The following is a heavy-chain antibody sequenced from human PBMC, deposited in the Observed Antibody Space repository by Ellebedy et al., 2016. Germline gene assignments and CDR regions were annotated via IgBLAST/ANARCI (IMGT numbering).Heavy chain of an antibody. J-gene: IGHJ4*02. CDR3: ASGGYSYGLSTPDY. D-gene: IGHD5-18*01. CDR1: GYTFTGYY. Sequence: ASVKVSXXASGYTFTGYYMHWVRQAPGQGLEWMGWINPNSGGTNYAQKFQGRVTMTRDTSISTAYMELSRLRSDDTAVYYCASGGYSYGLSTPDYWGQGTLVTVSS. V-gene: IGHV1-2*02. CDR2: INPNSGGT.